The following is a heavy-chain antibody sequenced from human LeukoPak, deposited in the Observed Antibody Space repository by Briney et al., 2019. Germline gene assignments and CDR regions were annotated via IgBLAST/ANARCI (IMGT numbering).Heavy chain of an antibody. V-gene: IGHV3-30*03. CDR3: ARDHRYGGLFDY. CDR1: GFTFSSYG. D-gene: IGHD1-1*01. CDR2: ISYDESNK. Sequence: GGSLRLSCAASGFTFSSYGMHWVRQAPGKGLEWVAVISYDESNKYYADSVKGRFTISRDNSKNTLYLQMNSLRAEDTAVYYCARDHRYGGLFDYWGQGTLVTVSS. J-gene: IGHJ4*02.